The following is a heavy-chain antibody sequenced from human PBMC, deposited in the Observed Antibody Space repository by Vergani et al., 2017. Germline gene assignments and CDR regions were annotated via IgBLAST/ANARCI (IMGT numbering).Heavy chain of an antibody. Sequence: QLQLQESGPGLVKPSETLSLTCTVSGGSISSSSYYWGWIRQPPGKGLEWIGSIYYSGSTYYNPSLKSRVTISVDTSKNQFSLKLSSVTAADTAVYYCARHLYIVVVPAVGWFDPWGQGTLVTVSS. V-gene: IGHV4-39*01. CDR3: ARHLYIVVVPAVGWFDP. D-gene: IGHD2-2*01. J-gene: IGHJ5*02. CDR1: GGSISSSSYY. CDR2: IYYSGST.